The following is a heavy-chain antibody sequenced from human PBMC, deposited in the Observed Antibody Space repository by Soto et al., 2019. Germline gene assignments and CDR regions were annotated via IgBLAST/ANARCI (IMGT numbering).Heavy chain of an antibody. CDR3: ARDSQLNYYDSSGSVYYYYGMDV. J-gene: IGHJ6*02. V-gene: IGHV1-69*06. Sequence: SVKVSCKASGGTFSSYAISWVRQAPGQGLEWMGGIIPIFGTANYAQKFQGRVTITADKSTSTAYMELSSLRSEDTAVYYCARDSQLNYYDSSGSVYYYYGMDVWGLGTTVTVSS. CDR1: GGTFSSYA. CDR2: IIPIFGTA. D-gene: IGHD3-22*01.